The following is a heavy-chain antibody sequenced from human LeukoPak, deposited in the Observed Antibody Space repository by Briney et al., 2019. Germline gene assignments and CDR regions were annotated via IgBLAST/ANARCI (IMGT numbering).Heavy chain of an antibody. CDR3: ALRGPGGDCYFS. J-gene: IGHJ4*02. CDR1: SGSINNDDHY. CDR2: IYYSGST. D-gene: IGHD2-21*02. V-gene: IGHV4-31*03. Sequence: TLSLTCTVSSGSINNDDHYWSWIRQHPGKGLAWIGYIYYSGSTYYNPSLKSRVTMSVDTSKNQFSMKLSSVTAADTAMYYCALRGPGGDCYFSWGQGTLVTVSS.